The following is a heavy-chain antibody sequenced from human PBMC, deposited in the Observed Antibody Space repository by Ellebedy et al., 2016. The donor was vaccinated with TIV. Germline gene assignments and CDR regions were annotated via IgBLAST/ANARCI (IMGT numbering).Heavy chain of an antibody. CDR3: ARDLLMVRGVSGDAFDI. D-gene: IGHD3-10*01. CDR2: IYYSGST. V-gene: IGHV4-59*11. Sequence: SETLSLTXTVSGGSINSHYWSWIRQPPGKGLEWIGYIYYSGSTNYNPSLKSRVTISVDTSKNQFSLKLSSVTAADTAVYYCARDLLMVRGVSGDAFDIWGQGTMVTVSS. J-gene: IGHJ3*02. CDR1: GGSINSHY.